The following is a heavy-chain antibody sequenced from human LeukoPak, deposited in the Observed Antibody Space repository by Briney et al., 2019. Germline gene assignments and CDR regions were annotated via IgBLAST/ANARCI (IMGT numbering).Heavy chain of an antibody. CDR1: GFTFSSYS. Sequence: GGSLRLSCAASGFTFSSYSMSWVRQAPEKGLDWVSAISSGGDDIHYSDSVKGRFTISRDDSKNTLYLQMSSLRAEDTAVYYCAKHQVRSHDYWGQGTLVTVSS. CDR2: ISSGGDDI. CDR3: AKHQVRSHDY. V-gene: IGHV3-23*01. J-gene: IGHJ4*02.